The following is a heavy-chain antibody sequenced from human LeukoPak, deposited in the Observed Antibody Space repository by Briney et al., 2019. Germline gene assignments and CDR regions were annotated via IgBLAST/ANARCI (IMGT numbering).Heavy chain of an antibody. D-gene: IGHD6-19*01. CDR3: AREGGNGWYSGWFDP. V-gene: IGHV3-23*01. J-gene: IGHJ5*02. Sequence: PGGSLRLSCAASGFTFSSYAMNWVRQAPGKGLEWVSAISGSGSTTYYADSVKGRFTISRDNSKNTLFLQMNSLRAEDTAIYYCAREGGNGWYSGWFDPWGQGTLVTVSS. CDR1: GFTFSSYA. CDR2: ISGSGSTT.